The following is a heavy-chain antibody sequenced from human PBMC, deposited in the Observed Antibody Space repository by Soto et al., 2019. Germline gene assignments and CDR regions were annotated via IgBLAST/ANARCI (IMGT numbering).Heavy chain of an antibody. D-gene: IGHD3-16*01. CDR1: GRMFRGPG. V-gene: IGHV1-69*01. Sequence: QVQLVQSGAEVKKPGSSVKVSCKAAGRMFRGPGIRWVRQAPGQGLEWMGGIIPVLGTANYAQKFQGRVTITPDESTSTTYMEGRNRTSDETAIYYCPRAANSVWGDYFDPWGQGTRVTVSS. J-gene: IGHJ5*02. CDR2: IIPVLGTA. CDR3: PRAANSVWGDYFDP.